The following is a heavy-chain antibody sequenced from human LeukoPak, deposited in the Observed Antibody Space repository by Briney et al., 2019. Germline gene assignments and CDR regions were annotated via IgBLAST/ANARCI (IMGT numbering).Heavy chain of an antibody. D-gene: IGHD3-10*01. CDR3: ARVEGFGELAAFDI. CDR1: GGSISTSSFY. V-gene: IGHV4-39*07. J-gene: IGHJ3*02. CDR2: YTGST. Sequence: SETLSLTCTVSGGSISTSSFYWGWIRQPPGKGLEWIGIYTGSTYYNPSLKSRVTISVDTSKNQFSLKLSSVTAADTAVYYCARVEGFGELAAFDIWGQGTMVTVSS.